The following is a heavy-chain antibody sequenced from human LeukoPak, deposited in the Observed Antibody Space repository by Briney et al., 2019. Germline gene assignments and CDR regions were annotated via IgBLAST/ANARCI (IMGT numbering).Heavy chain of an antibody. D-gene: IGHD3-3*01. CDR1: GFTFSRYD. CDR2: ISRTVTTT. CDR3: ASTDDFWSGYR. J-gene: IGHJ4*02. Sequence: PWGSLRLSCAASGFTFSRYDLSWVRQAPGKGLECVSTISRTVTTTYYADSVKGRFTISRDNSKNTLYLQMNSLRAEDTAVYCCASTDDFWSGYRWGQGTLVTVSS. V-gene: IGHV3-23*05.